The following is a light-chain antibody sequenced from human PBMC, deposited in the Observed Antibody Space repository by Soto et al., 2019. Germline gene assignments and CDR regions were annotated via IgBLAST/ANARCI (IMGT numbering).Light chain of an antibody. Sequence: IVLTQSPGTLSLSPWERTTLSCRASQSISRYLAWYQQKPGQGPRLLIYGASSRATGTPDRFSGSGSGTDFTLTINRLEPEDFAVYSCQQYNNWPWKFGQGTKVDIK. CDR1: QSISRY. V-gene: IGKV3-20*01. J-gene: IGKJ1*01. CDR3: QQYNNWPWK. CDR2: GAS.